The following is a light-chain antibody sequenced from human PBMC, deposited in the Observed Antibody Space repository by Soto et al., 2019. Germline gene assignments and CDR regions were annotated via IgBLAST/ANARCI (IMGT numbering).Light chain of an antibody. CDR2: EVS. Sequence: QSALTQPASVSGSPGQSITISCTGISSDVGGYNYVSWYQHHPGKVPKLLIYEVSNRPSGVSNRFSGSKSGNTASMTISGLQAEDEADYYCSSYTGSSTVVFGGGTKVTVL. CDR3: SSYTGSSTVV. V-gene: IGLV2-14*01. J-gene: IGLJ2*01. CDR1: SSDVGGYNY.